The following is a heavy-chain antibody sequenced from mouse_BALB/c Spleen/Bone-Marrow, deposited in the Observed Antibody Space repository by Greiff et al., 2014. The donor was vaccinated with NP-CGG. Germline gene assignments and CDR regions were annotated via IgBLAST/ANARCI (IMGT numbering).Heavy chain of an antibody. J-gene: IGHJ2*01. CDR2: IYYSGTI. CDR3: ARDGGDVDFDY. D-gene: IGHD3-3*01. V-gene: IGHV3-5*02. Sequence: VQLKESGPGLVKPSQTVSLTCTVTGISITTGNYRWSWIRQFPGNKLEWIGYIYYSGTITYNPSLTSRTTITRDTSKNQFFLEMNSLTAEDTATYYCARDGGDVDFDYRGQGTTLTVSS. CDR1: GISITTGNYR.